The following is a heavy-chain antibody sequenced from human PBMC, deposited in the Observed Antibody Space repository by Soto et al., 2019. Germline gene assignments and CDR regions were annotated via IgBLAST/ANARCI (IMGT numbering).Heavy chain of an antibody. J-gene: IGHJ3*02. Sequence: ASVKVSCKASGYTFTGYYIHWVRQAPGQGLEWMGWINPNSGGTNYAQKFQGWVTMTRDTSISTAYMELSRLRSDDTAVYYCARGHDSSAGAFDIWGQGTMVTVSS. CDR3: ARGHDSSAGAFDI. D-gene: IGHD3-22*01. CDR1: GYTFTGYY. CDR2: INPNSGGT. V-gene: IGHV1-2*04.